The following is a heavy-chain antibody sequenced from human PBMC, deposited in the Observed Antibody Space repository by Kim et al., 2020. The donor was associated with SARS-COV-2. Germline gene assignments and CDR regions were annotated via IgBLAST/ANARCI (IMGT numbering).Heavy chain of an antibody. V-gene: IGHV2-5*01. J-gene: IGHJ4*02. Sequence: KRYSPSLKSRLTITKDTSKNQVVLTMTNMDPVDTATYYCALKIWSAGTFDYWGQGTLVTVSS. D-gene: IGHD6-13*01. CDR3: ALKIWSAGTFDY. CDR2: K.